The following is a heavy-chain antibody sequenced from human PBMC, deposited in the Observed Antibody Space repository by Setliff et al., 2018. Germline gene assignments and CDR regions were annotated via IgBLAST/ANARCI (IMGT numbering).Heavy chain of an antibody. CDR1: GGSISSSSHY. CDR3: ARAVPRGATPDYWYFDL. D-gene: IGHD2-2*01. CDR2: IYYTGST. Sequence: SETLSLTCTVSGGSISSSSHYWGWIRQPPGKGLEWIGSIYYTGSTYYNPSLKSRVTMPVDTSKRQFSLKLGSATAADTAVYYCARAVPRGATPDYWYFDLWGRGTLVPSPQ. J-gene: IGHJ2*01. V-gene: IGHV4-39*07.